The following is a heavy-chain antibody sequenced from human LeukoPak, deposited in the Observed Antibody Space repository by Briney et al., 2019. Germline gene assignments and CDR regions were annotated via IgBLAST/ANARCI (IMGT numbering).Heavy chain of an antibody. J-gene: IGHJ4*02. CDR3: AREGPRQPFDH. CDR1: GGSISSYY. CDR2: IYTSGST. Sequence: SETLSLTCTVSGGSISSYYWSWIRQPAGKGLEWIGRIYTSGSTNYNPPLKSRVTISVDTSKNQFSLKLSSVTAADTAVYYCAREGPRQPFDHWGQGTLVTVSS. V-gene: IGHV4-4*07.